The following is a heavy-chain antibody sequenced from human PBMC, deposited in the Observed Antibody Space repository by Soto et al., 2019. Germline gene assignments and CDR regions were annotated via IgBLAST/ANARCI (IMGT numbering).Heavy chain of an antibody. J-gene: IGHJ4*02. D-gene: IGHD3-9*01. CDR1: GGSISSSNYY. CDR3: ARSASAGWV. V-gene: IGHV4-39*01. CDR2: MYHSGSS. Sequence: QLQLQEPGPGLVKPSETLSLTCTVSGGSISSSNYYWGWIRQPPGKGLEWIASMYHSGSSYYNPSLKRRVTVSVDTSKKQCSLRLSSVTAADTAVYYCARSASAGWVWGQGALVTVSS.